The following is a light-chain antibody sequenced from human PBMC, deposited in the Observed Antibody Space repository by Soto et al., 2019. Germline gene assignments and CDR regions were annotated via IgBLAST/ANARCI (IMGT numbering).Light chain of an antibody. CDR3: QQRSNWPLYT. Sequence: EIVLTQSPATLSLSLGERATLSCRASQSVSSDLAWYQQKPGQAPRLLIYDASNRATGIPARFSGSGSGTDFTLTISSLEPEDYAVYYCQQRSNWPLYTFGQGTKLEIK. V-gene: IGKV3-11*01. CDR2: DAS. CDR1: QSVSSD. J-gene: IGKJ2*01.